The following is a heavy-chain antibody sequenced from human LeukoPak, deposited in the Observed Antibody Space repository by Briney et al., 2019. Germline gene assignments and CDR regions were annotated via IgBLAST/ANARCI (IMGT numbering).Heavy chain of an antibody. D-gene: IGHD4-17*01. V-gene: IGHV1-69*06. Sequence: GASVKVSFKASGGTFSSYAISWVRQAPGQGLEWMGGIIPIFGTANYAQKFQGRVTITADKSTSTAYMELSSLRSEDTAVYYCARDYGDYRMYYFDYWGQGTLVTVSS. J-gene: IGHJ4*02. CDR3: ARDYGDYRMYYFDY. CDR1: GGTFSSYA. CDR2: IIPIFGTA.